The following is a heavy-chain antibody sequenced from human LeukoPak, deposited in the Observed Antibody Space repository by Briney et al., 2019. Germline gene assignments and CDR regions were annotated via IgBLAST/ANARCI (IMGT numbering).Heavy chain of an antibody. CDR1: GFTFSGYA. J-gene: IGHJ4*02. CDR3: ARGAGASGGRDYYSDY. CDR2: ISNDANNK. V-gene: IGHV3-30*04. D-gene: IGHD6-13*01. Sequence: GGSLRLSCAASGFTFSGYALHWVRQAPGKGLEWVAAISNDANNKHYADSVKGRFTISRDNSKNTLYLQMNSLRPEDTAVYYCARGAGASGGRDYYSDYWGQGMLVAVSS.